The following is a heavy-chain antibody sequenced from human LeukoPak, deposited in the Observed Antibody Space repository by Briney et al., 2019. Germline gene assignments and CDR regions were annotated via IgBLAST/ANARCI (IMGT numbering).Heavy chain of an antibody. CDR2: ISHNGGNT. J-gene: IGHJ3*02. Sequence: PGGSLRLSCAASGFTFSNSAMHWVRQAPGKGLEWVAVISHNGGNTYYADSVRGRFTISRDNSKNTLYLQMNSLRAEDTAVYYCARDFRNFVVVPAASDAFDIWGQGTMVTVSS. CDR1: GFTFSNSA. V-gene: IGHV3-30-3*01. D-gene: IGHD2-2*01. CDR3: ARDFRNFVVVPAASDAFDI.